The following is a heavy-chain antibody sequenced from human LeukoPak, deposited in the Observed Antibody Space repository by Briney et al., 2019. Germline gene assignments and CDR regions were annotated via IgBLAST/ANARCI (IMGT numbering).Heavy chain of an antibody. CDR2: ISGTSGTI. CDR1: GFTFSNYA. CDR3: AKRLGDQRAFDY. D-gene: IGHD2-21*02. J-gene: IGHJ4*02. V-gene: IGHV3-23*01. Sequence: GGSLRLSCAASGFTFSNYAMSWVRQAPGKRLEWVSGISGTSGTINYADPVKGRFTISRDNSKNTVYLQMNSLRAEDTAVYYCAKRLGDQRAFDYWGQGTLVTVSA.